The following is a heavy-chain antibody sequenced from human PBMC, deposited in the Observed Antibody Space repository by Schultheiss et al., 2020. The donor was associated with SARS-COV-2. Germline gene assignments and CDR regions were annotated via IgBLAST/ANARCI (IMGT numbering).Heavy chain of an antibody. CDR2: IDWDDDK. D-gene: IGHD3-22*01. J-gene: IGHJ6*02. CDR3: ARTREYYYDSSGYYYYYYGMDV. V-gene: IGHV2-70*11. CDR1: GFSLSTSGMC. Sequence: SGPTLVKPTQTLTLTCTFSGFSLSTSGMCVSWIRQPPGKALEWLARIDWDDDKYYSTSLKTRLTISKDTSKNQVVLTMTNMDPVDTATYYCARTREYYYDSSGYYYYYYGMDVWGQGTTVTVSS.